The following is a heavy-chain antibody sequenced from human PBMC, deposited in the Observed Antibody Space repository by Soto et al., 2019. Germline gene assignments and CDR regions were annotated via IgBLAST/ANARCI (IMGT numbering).Heavy chain of an antibody. CDR3: ASPIGYNQYFDY. J-gene: IGHJ4*02. V-gene: IGHV5-51*01. Sequence: LGESLKISCKGSGYSFTNNWIGWVRQMPGKGLEWMGIIYPGDSDTRYSPSLQGQVTISADRSISTAYLQWSSLKDSDTAMYYCASPIGYNQYFDYWGQGTLVTVSS. CDR1: GYSFTNNW. CDR2: IYPGDSDT. D-gene: IGHD6-25*01.